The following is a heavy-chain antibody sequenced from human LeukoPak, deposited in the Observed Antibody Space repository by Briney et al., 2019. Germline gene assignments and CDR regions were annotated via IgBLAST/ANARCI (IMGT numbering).Heavy chain of an antibody. CDR1: RFTFSTSW. CDR2: IEQDGSEK. J-gene: IGHJ4*02. D-gene: IGHD4-23*01. CDR3: ARLDYGGNSGDY. V-gene: IGHV3-7*02. Sequence: GGSLRLSCTASRFTFSTSWMTWVRQAPGKGLEWVANIEQDGSEKHYVDSVKGRFTISRDNAKNSLYLQMNSLRDEDTAVYYRARLDYGGNSGDYWGQGTLVTVSS.